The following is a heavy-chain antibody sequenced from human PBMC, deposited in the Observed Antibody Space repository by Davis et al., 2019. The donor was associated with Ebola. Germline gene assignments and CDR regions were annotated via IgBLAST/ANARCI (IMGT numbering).Heavy chain of an antibody. CDR2: IGSSGGTI. CDR1: GFTFSDYY. Sequence: GGSLRLSCAASGFTFSDYYMSWIRQAPGKGLEWLSYIGSSGGTIYYADSVKGRITISRDNAKNSLYLQMNTLRAEDTAVYYCATQRGSFYPIDYWGQGTLVTVSS. CDR3: ATQRGSFYPIDY. J-gene: IGHJ4*02. V-gene: IGHV3-11*01. D-gene: IGHD1-26*01.